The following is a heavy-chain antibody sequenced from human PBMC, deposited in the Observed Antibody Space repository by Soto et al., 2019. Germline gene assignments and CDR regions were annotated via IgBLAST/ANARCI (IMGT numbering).Heavy chain of an antibody. CDR1: GFTFSSYS. Sequence: GSLRLSCAASGFTFSSYSMNWVRQAPGKGLEWVSSISSSSSYIYYADSVKGRFTISRDNAKNSLYLQMNSLRAEDTAVYYCARGGPLAAAGKGPILTWGQGTLVTVSS. J-gene: IGHJ4*02. D-gene: IGHD6-13*01. V-gene: IGHV3-21*01. CDR3: ARGGPLAAAGKGPILT. CDR2: ISSSSSYI.